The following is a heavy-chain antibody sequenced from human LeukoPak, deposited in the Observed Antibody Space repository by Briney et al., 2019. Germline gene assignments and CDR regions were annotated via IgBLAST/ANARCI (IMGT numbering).Heavy chain of an antibody. V-gene: IGHV4-4*07. D-gene: IGHD3-10*01. J-gene: IGHJ5*02. CDR2: IYSSGST. CDR3: ARGAYGSGSTNWFDH. CDR1: GGSISSYY. Sequence: PSETLSLTCTVSGGSISSYYWSWIRQPAGQGLEWIGRIYSSGSTDYNSSLTSRVTVSVDTSKNQFSLKLSSVTAADTAVYYCARGAYGSGSTNWFDHWGQGTLVTVSS.